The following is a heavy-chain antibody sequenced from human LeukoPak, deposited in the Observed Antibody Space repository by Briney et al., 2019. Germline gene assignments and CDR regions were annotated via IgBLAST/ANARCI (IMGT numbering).Heavy chain of an antibody. D-gene: IGHD3-22*01. CDR1: GFTVSSNY. V-gene: IGHV3-53*01. J-gene: IGHJ6*03. CDR3: ARVGYYYDSSGYYVDSYYYYYYMDV. CDR2: IYSGGST. Sequence: PGGSLRLSCAASGFTVSSNYMSWVRQAPGKGLEWVSVIYSGGSTYYADSVKGRFTISRDNAKNSLYLQMNSLRAEDTAVYYCARVGYYYDSSGYYVDSYYYYYYMDVWGKGTTVTVSS.